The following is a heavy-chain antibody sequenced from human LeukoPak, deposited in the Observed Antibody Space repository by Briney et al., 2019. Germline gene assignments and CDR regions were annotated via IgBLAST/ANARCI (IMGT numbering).Heavy chain of an antibody. Sequence: SETLSLTCTVSGGSICRNYGGWNRQPPGKGLEWIVYIDYSGATNYNPSHKSRVTIAADTSKNQFSLKLSSVTAEDKAMYCCARDAAGFNSSWEFDYWGQGTMVTVSS. CDR1: GGSICRNY. V-gene: IGHV4-59*01. D-gene: IGHD6-13*01. CDR3: ARDAAGFNSSWEFDY. CDR2: IDYSGAT. J-gene: IGHJ4*02.